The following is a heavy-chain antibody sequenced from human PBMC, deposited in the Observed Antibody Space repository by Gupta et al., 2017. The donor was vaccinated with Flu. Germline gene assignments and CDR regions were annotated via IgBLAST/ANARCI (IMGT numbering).Heavy chain of an antibody. CDR2: IYYSGST. Sequence: RQPPGKGLEWIGSIYYSGSTYYKSSLKSRVTISVDTAKNQFSLKVSSVTAADTAVYHCARHQGPSYYYGLDVWGQGTAVTVAS. V-gene: IGHV4-39*01. J-gene: IGHJ6*02. CDR3: ARHQGPSYYYGLDV. D-gene: IGHD3-16*01.